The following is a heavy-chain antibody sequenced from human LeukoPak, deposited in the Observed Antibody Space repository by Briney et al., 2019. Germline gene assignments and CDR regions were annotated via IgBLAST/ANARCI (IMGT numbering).Heavy chain of an antibody. CDR3: ARGESGGYFDY. V-gene: IGHV1-46*01. J-gene: IGHJ4*02. D-gene: IGHD2-8*02. Sequence: GASVRVSCKASGFTFTNYYMHWVRQAPGQGLEWMGLINPSGSSTNYAQKFRGRVTMTRDTSTTTVYMELSSLRSEDTAVYYCARGESGGYFDYGGQGTLVTVSS. CDR2: INPSGSST. CDR1: GFTFTNYY.